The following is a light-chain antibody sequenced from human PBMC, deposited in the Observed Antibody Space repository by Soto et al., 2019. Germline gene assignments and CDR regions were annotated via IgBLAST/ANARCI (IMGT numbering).Light chain of an antibody. CDR1: QDINNF. CDR3: QKYDAAPRT. J-gene: IGKJ4*01. V-gene: IGKV1-27*01. Sequence: DIQMTQSPSSLSASVGDRVTITCRASQDINNFLAWYQQKPGKVPKLLIYDASSIPSGVPSRFSGSGSGTDFTLTISSLQPEDVATYYCQKYDAAPRTFGGGTKVEIK. CDR2: DAS.